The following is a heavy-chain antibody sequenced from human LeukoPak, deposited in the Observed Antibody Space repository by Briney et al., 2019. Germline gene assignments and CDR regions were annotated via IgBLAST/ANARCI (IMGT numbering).Heavy chain of an antibody. CDR3: ATLSGSRFDL. Sequence: GGSLRLSCAASGFTFSSYGMQWVRQAPGKGLEWVAVISYDGSNKYYADSVKGRFTISRDNSKNTLYLQMNSLRAEDTAVYYCATLSGSRFDLWGQGTLVTVSS. J-gene: IGHJ5*02. CDR2: ISYDGSNK. D-gene: IGHD2-15*01. V-gene: IGHV3-30*03. CDR1: GFTFSSYG.